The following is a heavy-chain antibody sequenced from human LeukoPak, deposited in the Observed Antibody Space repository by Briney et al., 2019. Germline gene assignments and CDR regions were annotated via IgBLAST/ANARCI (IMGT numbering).Heavy chain of an antibody. J-gene: IGHJ4*02. CDR2: IYYSGST. CDR1: GGSISSGGYY. CDR3: ARGIRQWLIYY. D-gene: IGHD6-19*01. Sequence: KPSETLSLTCTVSGGSISSGGYYWSWIRQHPGKGLEWIGYIYYSGSTYYNPSLKSRVTISVDTSKNQFSLKLSSVTAADTAVYYCARGIRQWLIYYWGQGTLVTVSS. V-gene: IGHV4-31*03.